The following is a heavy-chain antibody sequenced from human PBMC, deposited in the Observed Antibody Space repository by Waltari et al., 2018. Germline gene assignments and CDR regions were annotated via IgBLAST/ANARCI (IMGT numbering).Heavy chain of an antibody. Sequence: QVQLQESGPGLVKPSETLSLPCAVSGYSISSGYYCGWLRQPPGKGLEWIGSIYHSGSTYYTPSLKSRVTISVDTSKNQFSLKLSSVTAADTAVYYCARLVQRQRGQIRGWGQGTLVTVSS. CDR3: ARLVQRQRGQIRG. J-gene: IGHJ4*02. CDR1: GYSISSGYY. D-gene: IGHD3-10*01. CDR2: IYHSGST. V-gene: IGHV4-38-2*01.